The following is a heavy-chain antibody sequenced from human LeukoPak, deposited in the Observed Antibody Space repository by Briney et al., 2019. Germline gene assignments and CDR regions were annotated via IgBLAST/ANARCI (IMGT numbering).Heavy chain of an antibody. V-gene: IGHV3-30*18. D-gene: IGHD5-24*01. CDR1: GFNFNDYG. CDR2: ISYNGNNQ. Sequence: GGSLRLSCAASGFNFNDYGIHWVRQAPGKGLEWVTVISYNGNNQYYADSVKGRFTISRDNSKNTVYLQMNSLRGGDTAVYYCAKEGATMGFDYWGQGILVTVSS. CDR3: AKEGATMGFDY. J-gene: IGHJ4*02.